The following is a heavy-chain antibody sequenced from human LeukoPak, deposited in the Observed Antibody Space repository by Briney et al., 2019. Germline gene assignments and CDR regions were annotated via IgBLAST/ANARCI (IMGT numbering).Heavy chain of an antibody. V-gene: IGHV4-59*04. J-gene: IGHJ4*02. Sequence: SETLSLTCTVSGGSLNNYYWSWIRQPPGKGLEWIGSIYYTGNTYYNASLKSRVTISIDTSKNQISLRLTSVTATDTAMYYCARQTGSGLFTLPGGQGTLVTVSS. CDR2: IYYTGNT. D-gene: IGHD3/OR15-3a*01. CDR3: ARQTGSGLFTLP. CDR1: GGSLNNYY.